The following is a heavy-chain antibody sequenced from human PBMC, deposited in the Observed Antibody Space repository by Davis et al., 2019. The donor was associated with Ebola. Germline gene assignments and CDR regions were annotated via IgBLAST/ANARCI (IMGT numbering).Heavy chain of an antibody. CDR2: VILKSGAT. V-gene: IGHV1-2*06. CDR3: ARGHNYAHEY. Sequence: ASVQVSCKASGYTFTDYNIHWMRQAPAQGLEWLGRVILKSGATNYAQKFQGRVTMTRDTSISTVYMELSSLRSDDTAVYYCARGHNYAHEYWGQGTLVTVSS. D-gene: IGHD4-11*01. J-gene: IGHJ4*02. CDR1: GYTFTDYN.